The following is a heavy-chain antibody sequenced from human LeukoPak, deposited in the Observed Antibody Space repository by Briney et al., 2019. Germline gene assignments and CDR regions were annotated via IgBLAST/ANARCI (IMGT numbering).Heavy chain of an antibody. V-gene: IGHV5-51*01. CDR1: GYGFTSYW. Sequence: GESLKISCKGSGYGFTSYWIGWVRQMPGKGLEWMGIIYPGDSDTRYSPSFQGQVTISADKSISTAYLQWSSLKASDTAMYYCARHAFKAAHINYYYGMDVWGQGTTVTVSS. D-gene: IGHD6-13*01. J-gene: IGHJ6*02. CDR3: ARHAFKAAHINYYYGMDV. CDR2: IYPGDSDT.